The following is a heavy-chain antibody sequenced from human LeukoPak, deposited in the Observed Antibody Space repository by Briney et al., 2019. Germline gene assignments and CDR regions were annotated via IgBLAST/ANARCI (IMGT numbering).Heavy chain of an antibody. J-gene: IGHJ4*02. V-gene: IGHV4-59*01. CDR2: IYYSGST. D-gene: IGHD2-15*01. CDR3: ARDEGYWTLDY. Sequence: QTSETLSLTCTVSGGSISSYYWSWIRQPPGKGLEWNGYIYYSGSTNYNPSLKSRVTISVDTSKNQFSLKLSSVTAADTAVYYCARDEGYWTLDYWGQGTLVTVSS. CDR1: GGSISSYY.